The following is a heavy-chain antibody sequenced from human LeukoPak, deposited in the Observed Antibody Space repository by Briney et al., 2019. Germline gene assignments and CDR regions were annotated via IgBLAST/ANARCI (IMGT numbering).Heavy chain of an antibody. V-gene: IGHV3-30-3*01. J-gene: IGHJ4*02. Sequence: GRSLRLSCAASGFTFSSYAMHWVRQAPGKGLEWVAVISFDGINKYYADSVKGRFTISRDNSKNTLYLQMNSLRAEDTAVYYCARDDDFGDKRGSFDYWGQGTLVTVSS. CDR2: ISFDGINK. CDR1: GFTFSSYA. D-gene: IGHD4-23*01. CDR3: ARDDDFGDKRGSFDY.